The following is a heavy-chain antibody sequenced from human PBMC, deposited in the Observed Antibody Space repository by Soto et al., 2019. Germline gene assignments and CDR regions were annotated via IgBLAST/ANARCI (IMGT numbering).Heavy chain of an antibody. Sequence: QVQLRESGPGLVKASETLSLTCTVSVDSISTYYWSWILRPAGKGLEWIGRIDASGNTNYNPSLKSSVTMSADTSKKQFSLKLTSVTAADTAVYYCARYSNNWFQTEGMDVWGQGTTVTVSS. CDR1: VDSISTYY. D-gene: IGHD1-20*01. CDR3: ARYSNNWFQTEGMDV. V-gene: IGHV4-4*07. CDR2: IDASGNT. J-gene: IGHJ6*02.